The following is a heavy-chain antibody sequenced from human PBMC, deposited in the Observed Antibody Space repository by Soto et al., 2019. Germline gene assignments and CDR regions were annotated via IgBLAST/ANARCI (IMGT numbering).Heavy chain of an antibody. V-gene: IGHV3-33*01. CDR1: GFTFSSYG. D-gene: IGHD3-9*01. CDR2: IWYDGSNK. CDR3: ARDFTGSGDYYYYGMDV. Sequence: PGGSLRLSCAASGFTFSSYGMHWVRQAPGKGLEWVAVIWYDGSNKYYADSVKGRFTISRDNSKNTLYLQMNSLRAEDTAVYYCARDFTGSGDYYYYGMDVWGQGTTVTVSS. J-gene: IGHJ6*02.